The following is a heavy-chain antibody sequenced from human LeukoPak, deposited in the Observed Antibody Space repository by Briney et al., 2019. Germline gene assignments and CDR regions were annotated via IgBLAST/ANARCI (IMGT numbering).Heavy chain of an antibody. CDR3: ARVFYYYDSSGYWAAFDI. V-gene: IGHV1-46*01. Sequence: ASVKVSCKASGYTFTSYHMHWVRQAPGQGLEWMGIINPSGGSTSYAQKFQGRVTMTRDTSTSTVYMELSSLRSEDTAVYYCARVFYYYDSSGYWAAFDIWGQGTMVTVSS. J-gene: IGHJ3*02. CDR2: INPSGGST. CDR1: GYTFTSYH. D-gene: IGHD3-22*01.